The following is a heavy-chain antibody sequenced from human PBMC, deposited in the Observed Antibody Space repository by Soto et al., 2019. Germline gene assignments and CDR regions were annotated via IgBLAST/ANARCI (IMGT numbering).Heavy chain of an antibody. CDR1: GGSFSGYY. D-gene: IGHD2-8*02. Sequence: SETLSLTCAVYGGSFSGYYWTWVRQPPGTGLEWIGEINHSGSTNYNPSLKSRVTISVDTSKNQFSLKLTSVTAADTAVYYCARDKITGLFDYWGQGTLVTVS. CDR3: ARDKITGLFDY. J-gene: IGHJ4*02. CDR2: INHSGST. V-gene: IGHV4-34*01.